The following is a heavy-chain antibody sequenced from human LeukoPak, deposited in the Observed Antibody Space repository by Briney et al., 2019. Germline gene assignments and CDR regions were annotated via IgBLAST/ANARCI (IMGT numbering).Heavy chain of an antibody. CDR3: ARSNQGQFAVAGLLVH. D-gene: IGHD6-19*01. V-gene: IGHV4-34*01. CDR2: VNHSGST. CDR1: GGSFSGYY. Sequence: KSSETLSLTCAVYGGSFSGYYWSWIRQPPGKGLEWIGEVNHSGSTNYTPSLYSRGPISVDTSKNQFYLKLSAVTAADTAVYYCARSNQGQFAVAGLLVHWGQGTLVTVSS. J-gene: IGHJ4*02.